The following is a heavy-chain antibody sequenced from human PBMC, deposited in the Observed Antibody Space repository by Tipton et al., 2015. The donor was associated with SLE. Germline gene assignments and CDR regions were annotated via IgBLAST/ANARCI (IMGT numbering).Heavy chain of an antibody. CDR1: GGSITSPY. D-gene: IGHD3-22*01. CDR2: IYYSGST. J-gene: IGHJ4*02. Sequence: TLSLTCNVSGGSITSPYWSWIRQPPGKGLEWIGYIYYSGSTNYNPSLKSRVTISVDTSKNLFSLKVSSVTAADTAVYYCARGYYDSSAEGGFDYWGQGTLVTVSS. CDR3: ARGYYDSSAEGGFDY. V-gene: IGHV4-59*11.